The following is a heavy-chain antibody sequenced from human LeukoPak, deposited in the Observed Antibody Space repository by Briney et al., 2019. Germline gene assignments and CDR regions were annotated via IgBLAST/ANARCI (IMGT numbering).Heavy chain of an antibody. V-gene: IGHV4-39*07. CDR1: GGSINNRTYY. J-gene: IGHJ4*02. Sequence: SETLSLTCTVSGGSINNRTYYWGWIRQPPGKGLEWIGNIHYSGSTYYNPSLKSRVTISLDTSKNQFSLKLNSVTAEDTAVYYCARDHRVVYGDYDPSWFDYWGQGTLVTVSS. CDR3: ARDHRVVYGDYDPSWFDY. CDR2: IHYSGST. D-gene: IGHD4-17*01.